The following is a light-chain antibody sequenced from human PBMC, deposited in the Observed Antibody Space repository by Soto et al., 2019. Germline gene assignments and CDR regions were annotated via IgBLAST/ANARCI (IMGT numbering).Light chain of an antibody. CDR2: DAS. CDR3: QQRSNWRT. Sequence: EIVLTQSHATLSLSPGHRAPLXCRASQSVSSYLAWYQQKPGQAPRLLIYDASNRATGIPARFSGSGSGTDFTLTISSLEPEDFAVYYCQQRSNWRTFGQGTRLEI. V-gene: IGKV3-11*01. CDR1: QSVSSY. J-gene: IGKJ5*01.